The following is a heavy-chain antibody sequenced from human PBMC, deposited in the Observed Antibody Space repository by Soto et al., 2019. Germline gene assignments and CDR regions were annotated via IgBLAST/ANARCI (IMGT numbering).Heavy chain of an antibody. CDR2: ISAYNGNT. CDR3: ARDGYYYGSGSYYTNWFDP. D-gene: IGHD3-10*01. Sequence: GASVKVSCKASGYTLTSYGISWGRQAPGQGLEWMGWISAYNGNTNYAQKLQGRVTMTTDTSTSTAYMELRSLRSDDTAVYYCARDGYYYGSGSYYTNWFDPWGQGTLVTVSS. J-gene: IGHJ5*02. V-gene: IGHV1-18*01. CDR1: GYTLTSYG.